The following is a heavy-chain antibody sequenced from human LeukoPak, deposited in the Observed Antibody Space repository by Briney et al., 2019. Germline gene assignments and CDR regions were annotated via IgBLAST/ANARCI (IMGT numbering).Heavy chain of an antibody. V-gene: IGHV4-4*07. D-gene: IGHD4/OR15-4a*01. J-gene: IGHJ6*02. CDR1: GGSISSYY. CDR3: ARHDYPAFSYYYGMDV. CDR2: IYTSGST. Sequence: SETLSLTCTVSGGSISSYYWSWIRQPAGKGLEWIGRIYTSGSTNYNASLKSRVTISVDTSKSQFSLKLSSVTAADTAVYYCARHDYPAFSYYYGMDVWGQGTTVTVSS.